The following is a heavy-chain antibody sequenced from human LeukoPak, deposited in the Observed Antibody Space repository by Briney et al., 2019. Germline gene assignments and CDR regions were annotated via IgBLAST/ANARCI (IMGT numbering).Heavy chain of an antibody. J-gene: IGHJ3*02. V-gene: IGHV4-59*01. CDR2: IYYSGST. CDR3: ARDAVTYDAFDI. CDR1: GGSISSYS. D-gene: IGHD2-21*02. Sequence: SETLSLTCTVSGGSISSYSWSWIRQPPGKGLEWIGYIYYSGSTNYNPSLKSRVTISVDTSKNQFSLRLSSVTAADTAVYYCARDAVTYDAFDIWGQGTMVTVSS.